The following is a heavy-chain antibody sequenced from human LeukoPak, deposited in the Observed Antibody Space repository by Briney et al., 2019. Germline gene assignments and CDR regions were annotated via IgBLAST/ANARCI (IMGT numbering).Heavy chain of an antibody. CDR3: AKPADY. J-gene: IGHJ4*02. V-gene: IGHV3-9*01. CDR1: GLPFDEYT. Sequence: PGGSLRLSCAASGLPFDEYTMHWVRQVPGNGLEWVSGISWNSGSIGYADSVKGRFTISRDNAKNSLYLQMNSLRAEDTAVYYCAKPADYWGQGTLVTVSS. CDR2: ISWNSGSI.